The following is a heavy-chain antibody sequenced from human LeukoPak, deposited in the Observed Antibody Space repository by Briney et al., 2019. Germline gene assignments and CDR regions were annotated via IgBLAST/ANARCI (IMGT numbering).Heavy chain of an antibody. CDR1: GGSFSGYY. V-gene: IGHV4-34*01. Sequence: SETLSLTCAVYGGSFSGYYWSWIRQPPGKGLEWIGEINHSGSTNYNPSLKSRVTISVDTSKNQFSLKLSSVTAADTAVYYWARTGWAVDYWGQGTLVTVSS. CDR3: ARTGWAVDY. D-gene: IGHD1-26*01. CDR2: INHSGST. J-gene: IGHJ4*02.